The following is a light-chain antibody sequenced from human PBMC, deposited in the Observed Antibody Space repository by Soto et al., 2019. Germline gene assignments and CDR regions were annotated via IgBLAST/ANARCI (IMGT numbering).Light chain of an antibody. Sequence: DIQVTQSPSSLSASVGGRVTITCRASQSITTFLNWYQQKPGNAPKLLIYAASSLQAGVPSRFSGSGSRTDFTLTISSLQREDFATYYCQQAYGSPPTFGQGTKVDIK. V-gene: IGKV1-39*01. CDR1: QSITTF. J-gene: IGKJ1*01. CDR3: QQAYGSPPT. CDR2: AAS.